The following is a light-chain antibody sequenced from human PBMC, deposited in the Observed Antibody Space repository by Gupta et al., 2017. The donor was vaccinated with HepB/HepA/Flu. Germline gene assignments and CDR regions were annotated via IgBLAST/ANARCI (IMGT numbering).Light chain of an antibody. J-gene: IGKJ5*01. CDR1: QSISKY. CDR3: QQSSGTIT. CDR2: GAS. Sequence: DIQMTQSPSSLSASVGDRVTITCRASQSISKYLNWYQQKPGEAPKLVIFGASTLRSGVPSRFSGGVSGTDFTLTINSLQPEDFATYYGQQSSGTITFGQGTRLEIK. V-gene: IGKV1-39*01.